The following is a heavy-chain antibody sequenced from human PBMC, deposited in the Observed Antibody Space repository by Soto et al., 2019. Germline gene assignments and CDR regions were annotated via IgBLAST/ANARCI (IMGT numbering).Heavy chain of an antibody. CDR3: ASERGPVLRFVAWFLGSDARDV. CDR2: ISRSSTNI. D-gene: IGHD3-3*01. Sequence: EEHLVESGGGLVQPGESLRLSCSASGFTLSSYGMNWVRQAPGKGLEWVSSISRSSTNIYYADSVKGRFTTSRDNAKSTLYLQLKSLREEDTATYYCASERGPVLRFVAWFLGSDARDVWGQGTTVIVSS. J-gene: IGHJ3*01. V-gene: IGHV3-48*02. CDR1: GFTLSSYG.